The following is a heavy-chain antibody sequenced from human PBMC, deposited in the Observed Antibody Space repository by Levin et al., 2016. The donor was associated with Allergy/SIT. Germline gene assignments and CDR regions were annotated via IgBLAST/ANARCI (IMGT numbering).Heavy chain of an antibody. CDR2: ISSSSSYI. V-gene: IGHV3-21*01. D-gene: IGHD2-21*02. Sequence: GGSLRLSCAASGFTFSSYSMNWVRQAPGKGLEWVSSISSSSSYIYYADSVKGRFTISRDNAKNSLYLQMNSLRAEDTAVYYCARKKYCGGDCYSGLDYWGQGTLVTVSS. CDR1: GFTFSSYS. CDR3: ARKKYCGGDCYSGLDY. J-gene: IGHJ4*02.